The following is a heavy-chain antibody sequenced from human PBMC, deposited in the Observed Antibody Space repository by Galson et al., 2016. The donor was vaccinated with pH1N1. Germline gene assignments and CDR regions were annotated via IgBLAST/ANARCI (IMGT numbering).Heavy chain of an antibody. J-gene: IGHJ6*02. CDR2: ISFDGSNK. Sequence: SLRLSCAASGFSFSNYGMHWVRQAPGKGPEWVAVISFDGSNKNYADSVKGRVTISRDNSQNTVFLLLDSLRPEDTAVYHGAKDRPQMMLRYFDWLLGDAMDVWGQGTTVIGSS. V-gene: IGHV3-30*18. D-gene: IGHD3-9*01. CDR1: GFSFSNYG. CDR3: AKDRPQMMLRYFDWLLGDAMDV.